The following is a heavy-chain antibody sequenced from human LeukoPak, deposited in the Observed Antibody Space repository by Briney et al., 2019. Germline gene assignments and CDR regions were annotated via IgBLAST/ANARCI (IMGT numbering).Heavy chain of an antibody. Sequence: GGSLRLSCAASGFTFSSYSMNWVRQAPGKGLEWVSYISISSGTIYHADSVKGRFTISRDNAKNSLFLQMNSLRAEDTAVYYCARVRASSSWYHWFDPWGQGTLVTVSS. CDR1: GFTFSSYS. CDR3: ARVRASSSWYHWFDP. D-gene: IGHD6-13*01. CDR2: ISISSGTI. J-gene: IGHJ5*02. V-gene: IGHV3-48*01.